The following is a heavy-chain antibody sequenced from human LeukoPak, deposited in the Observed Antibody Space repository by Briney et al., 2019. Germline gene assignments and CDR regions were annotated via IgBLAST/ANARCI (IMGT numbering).Heavy chain of an antibody. D-gene: IGHD2-2*01. CDR3: ARGGYGVVVPAKLHAFDI. Sequence: SETLSLTCTVSGYSISSGYYWGWIRQPPGKGLEWIGSIYHSGSTYYNPSLKSRVTISVDTSKNQFSLKLSSVTAADTAVYYCARGGYGVVVPAKLHAFDIWGQGTMVTVSS. CDR1: GYSISSGYY. J-gene: IGHJ3*02. V-gene: IGHV4-38-2*02. CDR2: IYHSGST.